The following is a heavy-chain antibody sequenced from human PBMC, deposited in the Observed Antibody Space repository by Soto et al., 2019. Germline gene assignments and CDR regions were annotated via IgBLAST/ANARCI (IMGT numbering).Heavy chain of an antibody. Sequence: QVQLVQSGAEVKKPGASVKVSCKASGYTFTGYYMHWVRQAPGQGLEWMGWINPNSGGTNYAQKFQGRVTITADKSTSTAYMELSSLRSEDTAVYYCARLYYYDSSGYYYRYYYYYGMDVWGQGTTVTVSS. CDR2: INPNSGGT. D-gene: IGHD3-22*01. J-gene: IGHJ6*02. CDR3: ARLYYYDSSGYYYRYYYYYGMDV. V-gene: IGHV1-2*02. CDR1: GYTFTGYY.